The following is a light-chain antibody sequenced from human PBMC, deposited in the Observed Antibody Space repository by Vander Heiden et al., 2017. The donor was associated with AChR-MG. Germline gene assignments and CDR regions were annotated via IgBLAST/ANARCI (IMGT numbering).Light chain of an antibody. CDR2: AAS. CDR1: QSISSY. Sequence: DIQMTQSPSSLSASVGDRVTIPCRASQSISSYLNWYQQKPGKAPKLLIYAASSLQRGVPSRFSGSGSGTDFTLTISSLQPEDFATYYCQQSDSTAWTFGQGTKVEIK. J-gene: IGKJ1*01. V-gene: IGKV1-39*01. CDR3: QQSDSTAWT.